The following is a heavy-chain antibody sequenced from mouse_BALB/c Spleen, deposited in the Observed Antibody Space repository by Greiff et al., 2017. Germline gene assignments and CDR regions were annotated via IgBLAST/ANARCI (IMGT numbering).Heavy chain of an antibody. CDR2: IDPENGDT. CDR1: GFNIKDYY. CDR3: NARSGSSWRFAY. Sequence: VQLQQSGAELVRSGASVKLSCTASGFNIKDYYMHWVKQRPEQGLEWIGWIDPENGDTEYAPKFQGKATMTADTSSNTAYLQLSSLTSEDTAVYYCNARSGSSWRFAYWGQGTLVTVSA. V-gene: IGHV14-4*02. D-gene: IGHD1-1*01. J-gene: IGHJ3*01.